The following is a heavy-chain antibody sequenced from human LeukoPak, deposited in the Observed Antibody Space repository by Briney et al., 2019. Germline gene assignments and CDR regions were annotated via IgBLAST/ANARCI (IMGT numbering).Heavy chain of an antibody. Sequence: GGSLRLSCAASGFNFSTFAMSWVRQAPGKGLEWVSAITDSGGSTYYADSVKGRFTISRDNSKNTLYLQMNSLRAEDAALYYCAKDNILTGALDYWGQGTLVTVSS. CDR1: GFNFSTFA. V-gene: IGHV3-23*01. CDR3: AKDNILTGALDY. J-gene: IGHJ4*02. CDR2: ITDSGGST. D-gene: IGHD3-9*01.